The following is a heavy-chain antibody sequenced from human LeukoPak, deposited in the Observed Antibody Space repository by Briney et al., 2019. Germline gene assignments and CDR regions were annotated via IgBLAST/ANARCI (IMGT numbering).Heavy chain of an antibody. D-gene: IGHD6-19*01. Sequence: ASVKVSCKASGYTFTGYYMHWVRQAPEQGLEWMGIINPSGGSTSYAQKFQGRVTMTRDTSTSTVYMELSSLRSDDTAVYYCAREAVAGARDFDYWGQGTLVTVSS. J-gene: IGHJ4*02. CDR1: GYTFTGYY. CDR3: AREAVAGARDFDY. CDR2: INPSGGST. V-gene: IGHV1-46*01.